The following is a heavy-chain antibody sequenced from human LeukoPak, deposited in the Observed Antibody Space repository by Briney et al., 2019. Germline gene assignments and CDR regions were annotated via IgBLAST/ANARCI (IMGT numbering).Heavy chain of an antibody. CDR1: GFTFSSYR. Sequence: GGSLRLSCAASGFTFSSYRMNWVPQAPGKGLEWVSSICSSSSYIYYADSVKGRYTISRDNAKNSLYLQMNSLRAEDTAVYYCASIPQAFDIWGQGTMVTVSS. V-gene: IGHV3-21*01. J-gene: IGHJ3*02. CDR2: ICSSSSYI. CDR3: ASIPQAFDI.